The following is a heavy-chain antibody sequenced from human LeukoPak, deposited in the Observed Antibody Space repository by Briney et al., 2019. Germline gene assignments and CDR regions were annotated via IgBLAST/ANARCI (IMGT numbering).Heavy chain of an antibody. J-gene: IGHJ4*02. V-gene: IGHV4-59*01. CDR3: ARDDYGDWDFDY. CDR1: GGSISSYY. D-gene: IGHD4-17*01. Sequence: PSETLSLTCTVSGGSISSYYWSWIRQPPGKGLEWIGYIYYSGSTNYSPSLKSRVTISVDTSKNQFSLKLSSVTAADTAVYYCARDDYGDWDFDYWGQGNLVTVSS. CDR2: IYYSGST.